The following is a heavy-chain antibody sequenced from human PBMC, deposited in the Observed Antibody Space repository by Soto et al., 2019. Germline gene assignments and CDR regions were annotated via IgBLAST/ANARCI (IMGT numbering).Heavy chain of an antibody. CDR1: GGTFSIYT. J-gene: IGHJ6*02. V-gene: IGHV1-69*02. CDR3: ARGSGALAYDTDV. D-gene: IGHD1-26*01. Sequence: GASVEVSCKASGGTFSIYTISWVRQAPGQGLEWMGRIIPILGIANYAQKFQGRVTITADKSTSTAYMELSSLRSEDTAEYYCARGSGALAYDTDVWGQGTTVTVSS. CDR2: IIPILGIA.